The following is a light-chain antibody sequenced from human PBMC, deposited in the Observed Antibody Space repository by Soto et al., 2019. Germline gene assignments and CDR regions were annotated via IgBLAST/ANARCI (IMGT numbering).Light chain of an antibody. V-gene: IGKV1-5*01. J-gene: IGKJ1*01. CDR3: QQYNSYPWT. Sequence: DIQMTQSPSSLSASVGDTVTITCRASQSIGKHLNWYQQKPGKAPKLLIYDASSLESGVPSRFSGSGSGTEFTLTISSLQPDDFATYYCQQYNSYPWTFGQGTKVDIK. CDR2: DAS. CDR1: QSIGKH.